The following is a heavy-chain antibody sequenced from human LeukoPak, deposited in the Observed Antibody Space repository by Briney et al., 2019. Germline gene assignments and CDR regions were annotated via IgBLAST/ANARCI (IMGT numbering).Heavy chain of an antibody. D-gene: IGHD4-23*01. J-gene: IGHJ4*02. CDR2: INHSGST. CDR3: AREHSGNSPPGDY. Sequence: SETLSLTCAVYGGSFSGYYWSWIRQPPGKGLEWIGEINHSGSTNYNPSLKSRVTISVDTSKNQFSLKLSSVTAADTAVYYCAREHSGNSPPGDYWGQGTLVTVSS. V-gene: IGHV4-34*01. CDR1: GGSFSGYY.